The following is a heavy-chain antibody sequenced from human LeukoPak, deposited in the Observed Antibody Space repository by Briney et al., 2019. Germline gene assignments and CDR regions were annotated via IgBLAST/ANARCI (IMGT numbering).Heavy chain of an antibody. V-gene: IGHV3-33*01. CDR3: ARGQVIAVAGIFDY. Sequence: SGGSLRLSCAASGFTFSSYGMHWVRQAPGKGLEWVAVIWYDGSNKYYADSVKGRFTISRDNSKHTLYLQMNSLRAEDTAVYYCARGQVIAVAGIFDYWGQGTLVTVSS. CDR1: GFTFSSYG. CDR2: IWYDGSNK. J-gene: IGHJ4*02. D-gene: IGHD6-19*01.